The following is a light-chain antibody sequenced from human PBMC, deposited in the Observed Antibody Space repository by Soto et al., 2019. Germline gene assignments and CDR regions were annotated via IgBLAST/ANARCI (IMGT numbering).Light chain of an antibody. J-gene: IGKJ3*01. V-gene: IGKV3-15*01. CDR1: QSVSSN. Sequence: EIVMTQSPATLSVSPGERATLSCRASQSVSSNLAWYQQTPGQAPRLLIYGASTRATGIPARFSGRGSGTEFTLTISSLQSEDFAVYYCQQYNNWPPGTFGPGTKVDIK. CDR2: GAS. CDR3: QQYNNWPPGT.